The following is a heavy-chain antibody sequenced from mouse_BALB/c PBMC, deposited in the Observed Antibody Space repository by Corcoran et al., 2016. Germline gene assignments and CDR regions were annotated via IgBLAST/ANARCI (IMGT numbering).Heavy chain of an antibody. Sequence: QPQQWGAGLLKPSETLSLTCAVYGGSFSDHSWSWIRQPPGKGLEWIGEMSHRGRTTYNPSLKSRITISVDTSKNQFSLKLSSVSAADTAVYYCARHRKAGWYFDLWGRGTLVTVSS. D-gene: IGHD1-3*01. V-gene: IGHV3-2*02. CDR3: ARHRKAGWYFDL. CDR2: MSHRGRT. J-gene: IGHJ1*01. CDR1: GGSFSDHS.